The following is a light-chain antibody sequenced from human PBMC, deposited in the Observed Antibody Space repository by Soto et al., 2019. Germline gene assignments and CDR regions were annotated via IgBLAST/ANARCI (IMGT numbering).Light chain of an antibody. CDR2: RVS. V-gene: IGLV2-14*01. J-gene: IGLJ1*01. CDR1: SSDVGSSNY. CDR3: TSSTIDSRYV. Sequence: QSALTQPASVSGYPGQSITISCTGTSSDVGSSNYVSWYQQYPGKVPKLLIDRVSNRPSGVSNRFSGSKSVYTASLTISRLQTEDEADYFCTSSTIDSRYVFGTGTKVTV.